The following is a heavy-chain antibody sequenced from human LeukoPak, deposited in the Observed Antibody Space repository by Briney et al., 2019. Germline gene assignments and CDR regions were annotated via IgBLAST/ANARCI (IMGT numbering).Heavy chain of an antibody. CDR1: GFTFAGYG. CDR3: VKDRWVDH. Sequence: GGSLRLSCTASGFTFAGYGMHWVRQAPGKGLEWVALIIYDGSNKYHVDSVKGRFTVSRDNSKNTLYLQMNSLRAEDTAVYYCVKDRWVDHWGQGTLVTVSS. D-gene: IGHD6-13*01. CDR2: IIYDGSNK. J-gene: IGHJ4*02. V-gene: IGHV3-30*18.